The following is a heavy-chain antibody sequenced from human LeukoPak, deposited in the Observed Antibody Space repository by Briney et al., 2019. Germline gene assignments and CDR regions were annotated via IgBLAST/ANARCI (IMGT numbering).Heavy chain of an antibody. CDR1: GFAFSSFA. D-gene: IGHD6-19*01. J-gene: IGHJ6*03. CDR2: INGGGNTT. V-gene: IGHV3-23*01. Sequence: GGSLRLSCAASGFAFSSFAMGWVRQSPGKGLEWLSTINGGGNTTFYADSVKGRFTISRDNSKNTLYLHMDNLRPDDTAIYYCTKELHVAVAVADYYYFYMDVWGRGTAVTVSS. CDR3: TKELHVAVAVADYYYFYMDV.